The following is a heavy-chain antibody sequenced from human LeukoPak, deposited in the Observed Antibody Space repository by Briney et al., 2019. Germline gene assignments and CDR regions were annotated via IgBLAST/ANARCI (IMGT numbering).Heavy chain of an antibody. CDR3: AKDLYSSLSGSEVFDV. V-gene: IGHV1-18*01. CDR1: GYLFISYG. Sequence: ASVRVSCKASGYLFISYGINWVRQAPGQGLEWMGWISAYNGQTNYAQEFQGRVTMTTDTSTTTAYMELTGLRFNDTAVYYCAKDLYSSLSGSEVFDVWGQGTRVTVSS. J-gene: IGHJ3*01. CDR2: ISAYNGQT. D-gene: IGHD3-10*01.